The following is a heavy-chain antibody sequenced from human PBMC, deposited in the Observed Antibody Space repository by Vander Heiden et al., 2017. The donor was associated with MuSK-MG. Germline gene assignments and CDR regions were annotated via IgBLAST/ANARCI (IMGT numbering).Heavy chain of an antibody. V-gene: IGHV3-23*01. CDR2: ISGSGGSP. D-gene: IGHD3-10*01. J-gene: IGHJ6*02. CDR3: AKSYYYGSESYLYQYYAMDV. Sequence: ISGSGGSPYYADSVKGRFTISRDNPKNTVYLQMSSLRAEDTALYYCAKSYYYGSESYLYQYYAMDVWGQGTTVTVS.